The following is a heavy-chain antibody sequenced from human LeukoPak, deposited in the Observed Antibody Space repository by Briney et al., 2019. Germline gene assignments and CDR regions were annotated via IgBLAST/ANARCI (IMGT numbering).Heavy chain of an antibody. V-gene: IGHV3-30*02. D-gene: IGHD2-15*01. CDR2: IWYDGSNK. CDR3: AREDGYCSGGSCYSEGSFDY. Sequence: GGSLRLSCAASGFTFSSYGMHWVRQAPGKGLEWVALIWYDGSNKYYADSVKGRFTISRDNSKNTLYLQMNSLRAEDTAVYYCAREDGYCSGGSCYSEGSFDYWGQGTLVTVSS. CDR1: GFTFSSYG. J-gene: IGHJ4*02.